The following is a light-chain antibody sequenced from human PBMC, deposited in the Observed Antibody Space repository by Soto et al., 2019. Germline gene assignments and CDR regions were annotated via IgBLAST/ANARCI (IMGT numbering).Light chain of an antibody. CDR3: QQYNNWTT. CDR1: QRVSSN. CDR2: GAS. J-gene: IGKJ1*01. Sequence: EIEIKPAPATPFVCPGEKNTPSCGASQRVSSNLAWYQQNPGQAPRLLIYGASIRATGIPARFSGSGSGTEFTLTISSLQSEDFAVYYCQQYNNWTTFGQGTKV. V-gene: IGKV3D-15*01.